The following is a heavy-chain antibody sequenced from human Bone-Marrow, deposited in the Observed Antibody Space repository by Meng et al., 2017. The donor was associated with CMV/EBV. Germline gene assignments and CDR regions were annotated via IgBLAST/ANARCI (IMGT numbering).Heavy chain of an antibody. J-gene: IGHJ4*02. CDR1: GGSFSGYY. CDR3: ARGDIVVVPAFDY. CDR2: INHSGST. V-gene: IGHV4-34*01. D-gene: IGHD2-2*01. Sequence: WAVYGGSFSGYYWSWIRQPPGEGLEWIGEINHSGSTNYNPSLKSRVTISVDTSKNQFSLKLSSVTAADTAVYYCARGDIVVVPAFDYWGQGTLVTVSS.